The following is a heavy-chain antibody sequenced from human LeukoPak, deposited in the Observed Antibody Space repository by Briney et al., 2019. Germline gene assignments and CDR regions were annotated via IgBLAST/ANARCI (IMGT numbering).Heavy chain of an antibody. V-gene: IGHV4-59*01. Sequence: SETLSLTCTVSGGSIRSYYWSWIRQPPGKGLEWIGYIYYSGDTNYNPSLKSRVTISVDTSKNQFSLKLNSVTAADTAVYYCARGRGVEDFLDYWGQGTLVTVSS. CDR1: GGSIRSYY. CDR2: IYYSGDT. D-gene: IGHD1-26*01. J-gene: IGHJ4*02. CDR3: ARGRGVEDFLDY.